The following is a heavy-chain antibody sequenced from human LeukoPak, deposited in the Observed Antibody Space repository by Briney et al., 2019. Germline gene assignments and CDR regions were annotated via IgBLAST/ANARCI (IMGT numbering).Heavy chain of an antibody. Sequence: SVKVSCKASGGTFSSYAISWVRQAPGQGLEWMGRIIPIFGIANYAQKFQGRVTITADNSTSTAYMELSSLRSEDTAVYYCARGSWFGEGGVVPTFDYWGQGTLVTVSS. V-gene: IGHV1-69*04. CDR2: IIPIFGIA. J-gene: IGHJ4*02. D-gene: IGHD3-10*01. CDR1: GGTFSSYA. CDR3: ARGSWFGEGGVVPTFDY.